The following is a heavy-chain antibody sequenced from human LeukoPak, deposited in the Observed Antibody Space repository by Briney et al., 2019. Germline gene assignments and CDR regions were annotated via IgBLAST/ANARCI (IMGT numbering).Heavy chain of an antibody. CDR2: IGITSEYI. J-gene: IGHJ3*02. Sequence: GASLRLSCAAYGFTITDYAMSWVRQSPGKGLEWVSGIGITSEYIHYADSVKGRFTISRDNSKNTVHLEMSSLRAEDAAVYYCAKDPIGDYVGAFDTWGQGTMVIVS. CDR3: AKDPIGDYVGAFDT. CDR1: GFTITDYA. D-gene: IGHD4-17*01. V-gene: IGHV3-23*01.